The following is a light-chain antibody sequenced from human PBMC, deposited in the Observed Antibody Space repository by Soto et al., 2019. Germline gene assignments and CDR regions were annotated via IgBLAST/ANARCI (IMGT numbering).Light chain of an antibody. CDR2: LNSDGSH. CDR1: SAHTNYA. V-gene: IGLV4-69*01. J-gene: IGLJ2*01. Sequence: QLVLTQSPSASASLGASVKLTCTLSSAHTNYAIAWHQQQPEKGPRFLMKLNSDGSHTKGDGIPDRFSGSSSGTERYLIISSLQSEDEGDYYCQTWSKGTVVFGGGTKVTVL. CDR3: QTWSKGTVV.